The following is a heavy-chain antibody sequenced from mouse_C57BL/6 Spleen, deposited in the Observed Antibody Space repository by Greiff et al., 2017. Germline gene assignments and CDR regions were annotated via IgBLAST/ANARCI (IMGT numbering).Heavy chain of an antibody. J-gene: IGHJ2*01. CDR3: TRGPFDY. CDR2: IDPENGDT. V-gene: IGHV14-4*01. Sequence: EVQLQQSGAELVRPGASVKLSCTASGFNIKDDYMHWVKQRPEQGLEWIGWIDPENGDTEYASKFQGKATITADPSSNTAYLQLSSLTSEDTAVXYCTRGPFDYWGQGTTLTVSS. CDR1: GFNIKDDY.